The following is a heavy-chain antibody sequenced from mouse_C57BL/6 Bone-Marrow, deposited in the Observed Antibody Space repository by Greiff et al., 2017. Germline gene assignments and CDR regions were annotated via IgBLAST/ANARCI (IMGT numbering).Heavy chain of an antibody. Sequence: VQLQQSGAELVRPGASVTLSCKASGYTFTDYEMHWVKQTPVHGLEWIGAIDPETGGTAYNQKFKGKAILTADKSSSTAYMELHTLTSEDSAVYYVTRTLAYYSNYLAWFAYWGQGTLVTVSA. V-gene: IGHV1-15*01. D-gene: IGHD2-5*01. J-gene: IGHJ3*01. CDR1: GYTFTDYE. CDR3: TRTLAYYSNYLAWFAY. CDR2: IDPETGGT.